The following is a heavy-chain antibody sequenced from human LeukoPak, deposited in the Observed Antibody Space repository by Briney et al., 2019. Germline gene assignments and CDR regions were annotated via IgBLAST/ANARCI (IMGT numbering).Heavy chain of an antibody. CDR3: ARAVAGTRNAFDL. Sequence: GGTLRLSCEASGFTFSTHWMHWVRQVPGKGLVWISRISNDVISTISTSYADSVKGRFTISRDNAKNTLYLQMNSLIAEDTAVYYCARAVAGTRNAFDLWGQGTMVTVSS. D-gene: IGHD6-19*01. J-gene: IGHJ3*01. CDR1: GFTFSTHW. V-gene: IGHV3-74*01. CDR2: ISNDVIST.